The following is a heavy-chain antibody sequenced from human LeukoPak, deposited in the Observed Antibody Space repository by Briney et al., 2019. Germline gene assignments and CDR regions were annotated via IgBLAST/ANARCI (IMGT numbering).Heavy chain of an antibody. J-gene: IGHJ4*02. CDR2: IIPIFGTA. V-gene: IGHV1-69*13. CDR3: ARGSYTLGYQPY. CDR1: GGTFSSYA. D-gene: IGHD7-27*01. Sequence: ASVKVSCKDSGGTFSSYAISWVRQAPGQGLEWMGGIIPIFGTANYAQKFQGRVTITADESTNTAYMELSSLRSEDTAVYYCARGSYTLGYQPYWGQGTLVTVSS.